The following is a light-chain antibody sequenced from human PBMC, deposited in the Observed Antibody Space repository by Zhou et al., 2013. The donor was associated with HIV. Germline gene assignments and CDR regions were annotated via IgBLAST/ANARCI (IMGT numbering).Light chain of an antibody. CDR1: QGISTY. CDR2: GSS. J-gene: IGKJ2*01. V-gene: IGKV1-39*01. CDR3: QQSYSVPPT. Sequence: IQLTQSPSFLSASVGDRITITCRASQGISTYLAWYQQKPGKAPNLLIYGSSYLQSGVPPRFSGSGSGADFTLTINSLQPEDFATYFCQQSYSVPPTFGQGTKLEI.